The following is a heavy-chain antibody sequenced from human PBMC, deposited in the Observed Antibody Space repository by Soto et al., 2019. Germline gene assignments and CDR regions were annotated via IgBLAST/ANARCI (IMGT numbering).Heavy chain of an antibody. Sequence: QVQLVESGGGVAQPGRSLRLSCTASGFDFRSYGMHWVRQAPGKGLEWVAVISYDGSGKSYADSVRGRFTISRDNCKNTLYLQMNSLTVEDTAVYFCAKDLTAVLAELSWLDSLVQGCLVTVSS. D-gene: IGHD2-2*01. V-gene: IGHV3-30*18. CDR1: GFDFRSYG. J-gene: IGHJ4*02. CDR2: ISYDGSGK. CDR3: AKDLTAVLAELSWLDS.